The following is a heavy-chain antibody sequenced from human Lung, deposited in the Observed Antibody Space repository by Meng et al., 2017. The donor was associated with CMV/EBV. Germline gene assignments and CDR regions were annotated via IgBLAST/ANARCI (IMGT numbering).Heavy chain of an antibody. CDR3: ARVYTCRDDFWRNCYYYGMDV. D-gene: IGHD3-3*01. V-gene: IGHV1-8*03. CDR2: MNPNSGNT. Sequence: ASVXVSXXASGYTFTSYDINWVRQATGQGLEWMGWMNPNSGNTGYAQKFQGRVTITRNTSISTAYMELSSLRSEDTAVYYCARVYTCRDDFWRNCYYYGMDVWGQGXTVTVSS. CDR1: GYTFTSYD. J-gene: IGHJ6*02.